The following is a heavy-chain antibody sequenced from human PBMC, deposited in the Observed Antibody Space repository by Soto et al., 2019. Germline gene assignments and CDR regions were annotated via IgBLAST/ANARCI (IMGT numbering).Heavy chain of an antibody. Sequence: QVQLQESGPGLLKPSQTLSLTCTVSGGSILNGGHYWTWIRQHPGKGLEWIGRIFFSRNTHNNPALKSRVSFSLATAKNLFSLKLTSVTAADTAIYYCVRDDYGGMVDFWGPGTLVTVS. CDR3: VRDDYGGMVDF. V-gene: IGHV4-31*03. D-gene: IGHD4-17*01. J-gene: IGHJ4*02. CDR2: IFFSRNT. CDR1: GGSILNGGHY.